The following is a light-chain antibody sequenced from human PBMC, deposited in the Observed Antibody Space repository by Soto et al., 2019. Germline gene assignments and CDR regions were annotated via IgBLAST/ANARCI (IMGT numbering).Light chain of an antibody. CDR2: LNSDGSH. Sequence: VVTQSPSASASLGASVKLTCTLSSGHSSYAIAWHQQQPEKGPRYLMKLNSDGSHSKGDGIPDRFSGSSSGAERYLTISSLQSEDEADYFCQTWGTGIWVFGGGTKVTVL. V-gene: IGLV4-69*01. CDR1: SGHSSYA. J-gene: IGLJ3*02. CDR3: QTWGTGIWV.